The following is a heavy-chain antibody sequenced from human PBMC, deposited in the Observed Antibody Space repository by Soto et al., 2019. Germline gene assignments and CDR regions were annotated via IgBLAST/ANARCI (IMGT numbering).Heavy chain of an antibody. V-gene: IGHV2-5*02. Sequence: QITLKESGPTLVKPTQTLTVTCTFSGFSLSTSGVGVGWIRQPPGKALECLALIYWDDDKRYSPSLKSRSTITKDTSKNQVVLTMTNMDPVDTATYFCAHRLCDSSCYWDVGYFDYWGRGTLVTVSS. D-gene: IGHD2-15*01. CDR2: IYWDDDK. CDR1: GFSLSTSGVG. CDR3: AHRLCDSSCYWDVGYFDY. J-gene: IGHJ4*02.